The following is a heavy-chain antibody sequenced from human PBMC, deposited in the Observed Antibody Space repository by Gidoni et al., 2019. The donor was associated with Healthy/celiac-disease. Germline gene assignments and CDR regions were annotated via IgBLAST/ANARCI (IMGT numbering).Heavy chain of an antibody. CDR2: IYSGGST. CDR3: ASRRLGGSYSNPFDY. CDR1: GFTVSSNY. V-gene: IGHV3-66*01. Sequence: EVQLVESGGGLVQPGGSLRLSCAASGFTVSSNYMSWVRQAPGKGLEWVSVIYSGGSTYYADSVKGRFTISRDNSKNTLYLQMNSLRAEDTAVYYCASRRLGGSYSNPFDYWGQGTLVTVSS. D-gene: IGHD1-26*01. J-gene: IGHJ4*02.